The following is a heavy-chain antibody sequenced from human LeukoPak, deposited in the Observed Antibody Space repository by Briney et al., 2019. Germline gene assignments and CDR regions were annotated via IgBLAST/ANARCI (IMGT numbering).Heavy chain of an antibody. CDR1: GYTFTGYH. V-gene: IGHV1-2*06. CDR2: INPNSGDT. CDR3: ARDYCSSTSCLFDY. J-gene: IGHJ4*02. D-gene: IGHD2-2*01. Sequence: GASVKVSCKASGYTFTGYHMHWVRQASGQGLEWMGRINPNSGDTNNAQKFQGRVTMTRDTSISTAYMDLSRLTSDDTAVYYCARDYCSSTSCLFDYWGQGTLVTVSS.